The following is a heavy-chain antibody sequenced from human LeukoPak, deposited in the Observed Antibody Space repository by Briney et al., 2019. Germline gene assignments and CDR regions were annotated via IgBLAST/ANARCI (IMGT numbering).Heavy chain of an antibody. Sequence: SETLSLTCTVSGGSIRNYYWSWIRRPPGKGLEWIGYVYYKGNTDYNPSLGSRVTISVDMSKNQFSLKLSSVTAADTAVYYCARDEARVLDYWGQGTLVTVSS. V-gene: IGHV4-59*01. CDR2: VYYKGNT. J-gene: IGHJ4*02. CDR1: GGSIRNYY. CDR3: ARDEARVLDY.